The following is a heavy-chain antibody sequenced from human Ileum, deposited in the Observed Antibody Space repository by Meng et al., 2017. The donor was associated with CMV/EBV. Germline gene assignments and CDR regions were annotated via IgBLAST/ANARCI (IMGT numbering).Heavy chain of an antibody. Sequence: SGYTITGYYVQWVRQAPVHGLEWVGWINYSRGGASYAQNFQGRVTMTRDTSISTSYMELSSLRSDDTAVYYCARVGGVGSGWYSDHWGQGTLVTVSS. V-gene: IGHV1-2*02. J-gene: IGHJ4*02. CDR2: INYSRGGA. CDR1: GYTITGYY. D-gene: IGHD6-19*01. CDR3: ARVGGVGSGWYSDH.